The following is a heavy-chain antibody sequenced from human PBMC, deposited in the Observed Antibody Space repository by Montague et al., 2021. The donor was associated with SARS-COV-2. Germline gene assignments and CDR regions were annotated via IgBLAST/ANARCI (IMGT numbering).Heavy chain of an antibody. Sequence: SETLSLTCTGSGGSISSFYWSWFRQPPGKGLEWIGYISDSGSTKYNPSLTSRVTMSVDTSKNQFSLKVNSVTAADTAVYYCARHYSATLPAVYWGQGTLVTVSS. CDR1: GGSISSFY. CDR3: ARHYSATLPAVY. D-gene: IGHD2-15*01. V-gene: IGHV4-59*08. CDR2: ISDSGST. J-gene: IGHJ4*02.